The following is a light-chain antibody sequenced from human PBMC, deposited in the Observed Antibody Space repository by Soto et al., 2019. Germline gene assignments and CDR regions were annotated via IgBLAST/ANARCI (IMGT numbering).Light chain of an antibody. J-gene: IGKJ5*01. CDR3: QQYDSVFT. CDR1: QDITNY. Sequence: DIQMTQSPSSLSASVGDRVTITCQASQDITNYLNWYQQKPGKAPNLLIYGASNLETGVPSRFSRSGSGTDFTFSISSLQAEDIGTYFCQQYDSVFTFGQGTRLEIK. CDR2: GAS. V-gene: IGKV1-33*01.